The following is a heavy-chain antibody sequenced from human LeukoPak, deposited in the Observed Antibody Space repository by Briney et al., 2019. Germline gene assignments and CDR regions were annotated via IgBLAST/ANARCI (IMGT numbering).Heavy chain of an antibody. D-gene: IGHD2-2*01. J-gene: IGHJ5*02. CDR2: IIPIFGTA. V-gene: IGHV1-69*13. Sequence: SVKVSCKASGGTFSSYAISWVRQAPGQGLEWMGGIIPIFGTANYAQKFQGRVTITADESTSTAYMELSSLRSEDTAVYYCAGTPQDIVVVPAAMQGWFDPWGQGTLVTVSS. CDR3: AGTPQDIVVVPAAMQGWFDP. CDR1: GGTFSSYA.